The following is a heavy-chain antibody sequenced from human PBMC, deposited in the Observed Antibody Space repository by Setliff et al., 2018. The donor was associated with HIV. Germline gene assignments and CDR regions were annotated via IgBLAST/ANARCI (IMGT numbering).Heavy chain of an antibody. V-gene: IGHV3-48*01. CDR3: ARDWEVVAVTAHMDV. J-gene: IGHJ6*03. Sequence: GSLRLSCAASGFTFSTYSMNWVRQAPGKGLEWVSYISSSGSTIYYADSVKGRFTISRDNAKNSLSLQMDSLRAEDTAVYYCARDWEVVAVTAHMDVWGKGTTVTV. D-gene: IGHD2-15*01. CDR2: ISSSGSTI. CDR1: GFTFSTYS.